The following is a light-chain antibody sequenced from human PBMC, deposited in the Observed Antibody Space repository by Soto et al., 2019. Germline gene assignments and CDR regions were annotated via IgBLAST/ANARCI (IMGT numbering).Light chain of an antibody. J-gene: IGKJ5*01. CDR3: QQSNSFPIA. Sequence: DIQMTQSPSSVSASVGDSVTITCRASQAISSWLAWYQQKPGKAPKLLIYAASSLQSGVPSRFSGSGSGTDFTLTISSLQPEDFATYYCQQSNSFPIAFGRGTRLEIK. CDR2: AAS. CDR1: QAISSW. V-gene: IGKV1-12*01.